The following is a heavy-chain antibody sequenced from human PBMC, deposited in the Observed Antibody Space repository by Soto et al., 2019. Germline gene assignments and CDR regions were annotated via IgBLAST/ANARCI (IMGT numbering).Heavy chain of an antibody. CDR1: GFSFSISI. V-gene: IGHV3-21*04. D-gene: IGHD6-6*01. CDR3: ASGISSTSLVSFDV. CDR2: ISSTSTNI. Sequence: PGGSLILSCVASGFSFSISIMHWVRQAPGKGLEWIATISSTSTNIYYAGSVKGRFSISRDNPKNSLFLQMNSLRAEDMAVYYCASGISSTSLVSFDVWGQGTVVTVSS. J-gene: IGHJ3*01.